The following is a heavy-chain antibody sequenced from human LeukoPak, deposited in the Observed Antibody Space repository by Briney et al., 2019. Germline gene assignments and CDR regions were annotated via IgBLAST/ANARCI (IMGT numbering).Heavy chain of an antibody. D-gene: IGHD5-18*01. J-gene: IGHJ4*02. CDR2: IGGSGSST. CDR3: AKDRGFSYGFDY. CDR1: GFTFSDYT. V-gene: IGHV3-23*01. Sequence: GGSLRLSCVASGFTFSDYTMSWVRQAPGKGLEWVSAIGGSGSSTYYPASVKGRFTVSRDNSQNTLYLQMNSLRAEDTAVYYCAKDRGFSYGFDYWGQGTQVTVSS.